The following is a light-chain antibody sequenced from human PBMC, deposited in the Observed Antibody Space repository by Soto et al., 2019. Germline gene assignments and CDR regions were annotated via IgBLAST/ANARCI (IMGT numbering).Light chain of an antibody. Sequence: QSAVTQPASVSGSPGQSITISCTGTSSDVGGYDYVSWYQQYPGKAPRLIIYEVNNRPSGVSDRFSGSKSGNTASLTISGXRAEXEGDYFCSSFTGTSALILFGGGTKLTVL. CDR1: SSDVGGYDY. V-gene: IGLV2-14*01. CDR2: EVN. J-gene: IGLJ2*01. CDR3: SSFTGTSALIL.